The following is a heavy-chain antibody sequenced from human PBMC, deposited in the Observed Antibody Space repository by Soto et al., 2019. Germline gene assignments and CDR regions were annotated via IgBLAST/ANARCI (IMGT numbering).Heavy chain of an antibody. CDR2: IIPFVSRA. D-gene: IGHD6-25*01. CDR1: GGSFSTYA. Sequence: QVQLVQSGAEVKKPGSSVKVSCKASGGSFSTYAISWVRQAPGQGLEWMGGIIPFVSRADYAQRFHGRVTITADGSTTTVYMDLSSLRSEDTAVYYCARGSGQGTDAFDIWGQGTMVTVFS. CDR3: ARGSGQGTDAFDI. V-gene: IGHV1-69*01. J-gene: IGHJ3*02.